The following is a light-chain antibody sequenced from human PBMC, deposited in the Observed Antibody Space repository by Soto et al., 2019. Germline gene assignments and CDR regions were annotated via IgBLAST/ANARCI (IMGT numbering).Light chain of an antibody. CDR1: SSNIGNNA. V-gene: IGLV1-44*01. Sequence: QPVLTQPPSASGTPGQRVTISCSGGSSNIGNNAVIWYQQFPGMAPKLLIYNSNQRPSGVPDRFSGSKSGTSGSLAISGLQSEDEADYYCAAWDDSLGGLFGGGTKLTVL. CDR2: NSN. J-gene: IGLJ3*02. CDR3: AAWDDSLGGL.